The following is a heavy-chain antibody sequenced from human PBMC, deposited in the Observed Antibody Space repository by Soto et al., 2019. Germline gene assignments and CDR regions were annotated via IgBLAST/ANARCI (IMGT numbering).Heavy chain of an antibody. J-gene: IGHJ6*02. D-gene: IGHD3-10*01. CDR2: IYHSGST. V-gene: IGHV4-38-2*01. CDR1: GYSISSGYY. Sequence: SETLSLTCAVSGYSISSGYYWGWIRQPPGKGLEWIGSIYHSGSTYYNPSLKSRVTISVDTPKNQFSLKLSSVTAADTAVYYCARSGYYYYGMDVWGQGTTVTVSS. CDR3: ARSGYYYYGMDV.